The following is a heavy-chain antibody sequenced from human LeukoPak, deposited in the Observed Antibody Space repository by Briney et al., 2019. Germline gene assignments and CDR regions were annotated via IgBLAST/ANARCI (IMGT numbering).Heavy chain of an antibody. CDR1: GGTFINYA. J-gene: IGHJ6*02. V-gene: IGHV1-69*13. CDR3: ARANYDFWSGYYPSPNGMDV. D-gene: IGHD3-3*01. Sequence: SVKVSCKASGGTFINYAINWVRQAPGQGLEWMGGIIPIFGTANYAQKFQGRVTITADESTSTAYMELRSLRSDDTAVYYCARANYDFWSGYYPSPNGMDVWGQGTTVTVSS. CDR2: IIPIFGTA.